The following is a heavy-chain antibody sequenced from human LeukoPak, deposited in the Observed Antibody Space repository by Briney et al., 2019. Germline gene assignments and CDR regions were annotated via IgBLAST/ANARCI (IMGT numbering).Heavy chain of an antibody. Sequence: GGSLRLSCAASGFTFSSYWMTWVRQAPGKGLEWVANIKQDVGEKYYVDSVKGRFTISRDNAKNSLYLQMNSLRAEDTAVYYCAKSAWGAAAGKTRHDYGGQGTLVTVSS. CDR1: GFTFSSYW. CDR2: IKQDVGEK. D-gene: IGHD6-13*01. CDR3: AKSAWGAAAGKTRHDY. J-gene: IGHJ4*02. V-gene: IGHV3-7*01.